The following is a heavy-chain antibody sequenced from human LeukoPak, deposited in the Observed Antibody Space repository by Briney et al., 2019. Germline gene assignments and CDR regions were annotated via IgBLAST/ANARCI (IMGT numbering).Heavy chain of an antibody. CDR3: ARGHYDSSGYSWFDP. D-gene: IGHD3-22*01. V-gene: IGHV3-66*02. J-gene: IGHJ5*02. CDR2: IYSGGST. CDR1: GLTVSSNY. Sequence: GGSLRLSCAASGLTVSSNYMSWVRQAPGKGLEWVSVIYSGGSTYYADSVKGRFTISRDNSKNTLYLQMNSLRAEDTAVYYCARGHYDSSGYSWFDPWGQGTLVTVSS.